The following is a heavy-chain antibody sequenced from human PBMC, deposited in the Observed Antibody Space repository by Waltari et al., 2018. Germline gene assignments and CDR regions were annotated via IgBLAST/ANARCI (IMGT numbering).Heavy chain of an antibody. J-gene: IGHJ4*02. Sequence: QVQLVQSGAEVKKPGASVKVSCKSSGYMSRDYYTHWVRHAPGQRLEYMGWINPNSGTSNHVQKFQGRVTMTRDTSISTSYMELSRLTSDDTAFYYCATATFSYGSHFDYWGQGTLVTVSS. CDR1: GYMSRDYY. CDR3: ATATFSYGSHFDY. V-gene: IGHV1-2*02. CDR2: INPNSGTS. D-gene: IGHD5-18*01.